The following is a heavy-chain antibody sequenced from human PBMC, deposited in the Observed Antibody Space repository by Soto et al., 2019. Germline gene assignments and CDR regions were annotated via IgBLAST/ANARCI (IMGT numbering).Heavy chain of an antibody. J-gene: IGHJ4*02. CDR1: GGSISSGGYY. CDR3: ATSKDYQDSSGYPFDY. V-gene: IGHV4-31*02. CDR2: IYYSGGT. Sequence: SETLYLTXTVSGGSISSGGYYWSWIRQHPGKGLEWIGYIYYSGGTYYNPSLKSRVTISVDTSKNQFSLKLSSVTAADTAVYYSATSKDYQDSSGYPFDYWGQGTLVTVSS. D-gene: IGHD3-22*01.